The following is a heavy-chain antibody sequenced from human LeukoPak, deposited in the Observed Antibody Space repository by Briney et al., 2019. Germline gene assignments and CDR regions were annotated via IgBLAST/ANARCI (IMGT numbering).Heavy chain of an antibody. D-gene: IGHD3-10*01. V-gene: IGHV4-59*04. CDR3: AKSNGYGLVDI. CDR2: IFYSGGT. J-gene: IGHJ3*02. Sequence: SETLSLTCTVSGGSISNFYWDWIRQPPGKGLEWIGNIFYSGGTYYSPSLTSRVTISLDTSRNQFSLKLNSVTAADTAVYYCAKSNGYGLVDIWGQGTMVTVSS. CDR1: GGSISNFY.